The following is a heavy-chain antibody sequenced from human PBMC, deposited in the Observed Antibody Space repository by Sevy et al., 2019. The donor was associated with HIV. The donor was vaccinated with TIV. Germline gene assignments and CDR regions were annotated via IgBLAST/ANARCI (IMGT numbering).Heavy chain of an antibody. D-gene: IGHD6-13*01. J-gene: IGHJ5*02. V-gene: IGHV3-21*01. CDR1: GFIFSSYN. CDR3: ARESLKSNWYGVLDP. CDR2: ISSSGSYI. Sequence: GGSLRLSCAASGFIFSSYNMNWVRQAPGKGLEWVSSISSSGSYIYYADSVKGRFTISRDNAKNSLYLQMNSLRAEDTAVYYCARESLKSNWYGVLDPWGQGTLVTVSS.